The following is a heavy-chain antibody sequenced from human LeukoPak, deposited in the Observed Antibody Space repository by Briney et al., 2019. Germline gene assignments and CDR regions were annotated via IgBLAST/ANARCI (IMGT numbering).Heavy chain of an antibody. CDR2: IDKKDKGYATAT. V-gene: IGHV3-73*01. Sequence: GGSLRLSCAASGFTFSGSAIHWVRQSSGKGLEWVGQIDKKDKGYATATAYAASVKGRFTTSRDDSINTAYLQMKSLKTEDTALYYCTRDSGIYNWFDPWGQGTLVTVSS. D-gene: IGHD1-26*01. CDR1: GFTFSGSA. CDR3: TRDSGIYNWFDP. J-gene: IGHJ5*02.